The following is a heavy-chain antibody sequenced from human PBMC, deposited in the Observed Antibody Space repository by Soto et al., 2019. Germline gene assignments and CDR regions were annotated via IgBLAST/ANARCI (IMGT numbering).Heavy chain of an antibody. CDR3: ARDYSYQRSMDV. CDR1: GFTFSNYA. CDR2: ISYDGSNK. Sequence: QGQLVESGGGVVQPGRSLRLSCAASGFTFSNYAIHWVHQAPGKGLEWVAVISYDGSNKYYTDSVKGRFIISRDNSENTLYLQMSSLRAEDTAVYYCARDYSYQRSMDVWGQGTTVTVSS. J-gene: IGHJ6*02. V-gene: IGHV3-30-3*01. D-gene: IGHD2-15*01.